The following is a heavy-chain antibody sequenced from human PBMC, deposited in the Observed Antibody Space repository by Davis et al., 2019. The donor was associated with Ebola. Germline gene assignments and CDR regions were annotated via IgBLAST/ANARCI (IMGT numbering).Heavy chain of an antibody. V-gene: IGHV4-39*07. CDR2: FSYGDNT. J-gene: IGHJ5*02. CDR3: ARVLTTVTTGWFDP. CDR1: GASISSRSYY. D-gene: IGHD4-11*01. Sequence: SETLSLTCTVSGASISSRSYYWGWIRQPPGKGLEWVGSFSYGDNTHYYNPSLRSRVTISVDTSKNQFSLKLSSVTAADTAVYYCARVLTTVTTGWFDPWGQGTLVTVSS.